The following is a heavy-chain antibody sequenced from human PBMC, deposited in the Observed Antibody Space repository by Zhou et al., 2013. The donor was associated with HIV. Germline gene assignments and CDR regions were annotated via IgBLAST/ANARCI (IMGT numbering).Heavy chain of an antibody. D-gene: IGHD1-26*01. J-gene: IGHJ4*02. V-gene: IGHV1-69*11. CDR3: ATVGEVGAAFDS. CDR1: GGTFNNYA. CDR2: IIPLLGTP. Sequence: QVQLVQSGSEVKKPGSSVKVSCRASGGTFNNYAVSWVRQAPGQGLEWMGGIIPLLGTPNYAQNFQGRLTITADESTSTAYMELSSLRSEDTAVYYCATVGEVGAAFDSWGQGTLVTVSS.